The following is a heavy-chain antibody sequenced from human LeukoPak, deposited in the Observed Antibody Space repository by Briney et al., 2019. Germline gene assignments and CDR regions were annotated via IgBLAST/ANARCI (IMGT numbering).Heavy chain of an antibody. Sequence: ASVKVSCKASGYTFTDYGINWVRQAPGQGLEWMAWISTYNGNTNYAQKLQGRVTMTTDTSTSTAYMELRSLRSDDTAVYYCARDMVRGAGAFDIWGQGTMVTVSS. CDR3: ARDMVRGAGAFDI. V-gene: IGHV1-18*01. CDR1: GYTFTDYG. CDR2: ISTYNGNT. D-gene: IGHD3-10*01. J-gene: IGHJ3*02.